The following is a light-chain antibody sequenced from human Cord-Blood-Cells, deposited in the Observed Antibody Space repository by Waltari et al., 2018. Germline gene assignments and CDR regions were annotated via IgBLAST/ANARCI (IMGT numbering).Light chain of an antibody. V-gene: IGKV3-20*01. CDR2: GAS. Sequence: EIVLTQSPGTLSLSPGERATLSCRASQSVSSSYLAWYQQKPGQAPRLLIYGASSKATGIPDRVKGMWAGNDLTFTRSRPEPEDFAVYYCQQYGSSMYTFGQGTKLEIK. J-gene: IGKJ2*01. CDR1: QSVSSSY. CDR3: QQYGSSMYT.